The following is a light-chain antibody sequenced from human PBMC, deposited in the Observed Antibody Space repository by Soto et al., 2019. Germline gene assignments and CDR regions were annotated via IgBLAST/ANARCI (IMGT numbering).Light chain of an antibody. CDR3: QQYGSSPPWT. J-gene: IGKJ1*01. V-gene: IGKV3-20*01. CDR2: GAS. Sequence: EIVLTQSPGSLSLSPGERATLSSRASQSVSSKYLGWYQQKPGQAPRLLIYGASSRANGIPDRFSGSGSGTDFTLTISRLEPEDFAVYYCQQYGSSPPWTFGQGTKVEVK. CDR1: QSVSSKY.